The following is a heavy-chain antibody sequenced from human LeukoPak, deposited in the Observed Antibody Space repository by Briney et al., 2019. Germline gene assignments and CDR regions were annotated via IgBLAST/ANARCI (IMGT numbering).Heavy chain of an antibody. V-gene: IGHV1-24*01. CDR3: APDRIAARRYRVGFDY. CDR2: FDPEDGET. J-gene: IGHJ4*02. CDR1: GYTLTELS. D-gene: IGHD6-6*01. Sequence: ASVKVSCKVSGYTLTELSMHWVRQAPGKGLEWMGGFDPEDGETVYAQKFQGRVTMTEDTSTDTAYMELSSLRSEDTAVYYCAPDRIAARRYRVGFDYWGQGTLVTVSS.